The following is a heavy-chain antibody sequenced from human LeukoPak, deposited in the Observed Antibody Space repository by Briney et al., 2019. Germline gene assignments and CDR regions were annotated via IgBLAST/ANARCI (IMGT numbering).Heavy chain of an antibody. V-gene: IGHV3-11*04. CDR1: GFTFTDFY. J-gene: IGHJ4*02. D-gene: IGHD3-9*01. CDR3: ARDVNYDPLTGTPVDY. Sequence: PGGSLRLSCAASGFTFTDFYMYWFRQAPGKGLECISYINSGGNFIDYADSVKGRFTISRDNTKNLVHLQMTSLRAEDTAMYYCARDVNYDPLTGTPVDYWGQGTPVTVSS. CDR2: INSGGNFI.